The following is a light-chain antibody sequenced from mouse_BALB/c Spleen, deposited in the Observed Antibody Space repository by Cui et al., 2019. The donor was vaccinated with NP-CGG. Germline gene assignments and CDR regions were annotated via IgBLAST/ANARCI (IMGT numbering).Light chain of an antibody. CDR1: TGAVTTSNY. Sequence: QAVVTQESALTTSPGETVTLTCRSSTGAVTTSNYANWVQEKPDHLFTGLIGGNNNGVPGVPARLSGSMIGDKAALTITGAQTEDEAIYFCALWYSNHWVFGGGTKLTVL. V-gene: IGLV1*01. CDR3: ALWYSNHWV. J-gene: IGLJ1*01. CDR2: GNN.